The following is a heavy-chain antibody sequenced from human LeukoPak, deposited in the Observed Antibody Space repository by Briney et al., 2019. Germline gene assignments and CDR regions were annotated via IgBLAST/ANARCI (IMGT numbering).Heavy chain of an antibody. CDR1: GLNFDDSA. V-gene: IGHV3-43*02. CDR3: AKESGKFDY. CDR2: ISADGGST. Sequence: GGSLRLSCVASGLNFDDSAMHWVRQAPGEGLERVSLISADGGSTFSADSVKGRFSISRDNSKNSLYLQMNSLRSEDTAMYYCAKESGKFDYWGQGTLVAVSS. J-gene: IGHJ4*02.